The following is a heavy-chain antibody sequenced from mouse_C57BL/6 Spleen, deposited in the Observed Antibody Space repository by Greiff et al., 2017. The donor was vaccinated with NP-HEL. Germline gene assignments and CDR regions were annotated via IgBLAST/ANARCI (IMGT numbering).Heavy chain of an antibody. D-gene: IGHD2-4*01. CDR2: IYPGSGST. CDR3: ARKKEPYYEYDGSWFAY. Sequence: QVQLQQPGAELVKPGASVKMSCKASGYTFTSYWITWVKQRPGQGLEWIGDIYPGSGSTNYNEKFKSKATLTVDTSSSTAYMQLSSLTSEDSAVYYCARKKEPYYEYDGSWFAYWGQGTLVTVSA. CDR1: GYTFTSYW. V-gene: IGHV1-55*01. J-gene: IGHJ3*01.